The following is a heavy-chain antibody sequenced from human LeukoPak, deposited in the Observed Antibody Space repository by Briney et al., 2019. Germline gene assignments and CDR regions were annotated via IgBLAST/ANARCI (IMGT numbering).Heavy chain of an antibody. Sequence: GRSLRLSCAASGFTFSSYAMHWVRQAPGKGLEWVAVISYDGSNKYYADSVKGRFTISRDNSKNALYLQMNSLRAEDTAVYYCARDHVVVPAAMAGGGWRSYYFDYWGQGTLVTVSS. CDR3: ARDHVVVPAAMAGGGWRSYYFDY. D-gene: IGHD2-2*01. V-gene: IGHV3-30-3*01. CDR2: ISYDGSNK. J-gene: IGHJ4*02. CDR1: GFTFSSYA.